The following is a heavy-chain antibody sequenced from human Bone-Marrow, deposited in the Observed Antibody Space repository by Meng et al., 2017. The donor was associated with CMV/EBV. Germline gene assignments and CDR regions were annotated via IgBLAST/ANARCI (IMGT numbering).Heavy chain of an antibody. V-gene: IGHV5-51*01. CDR2: IYPGDSDT. J-gene: IGHJ4*02. D-gene: IGHD1-26*01. CDR3: ARLEDGSSYLGH. Sequence: GGTLRLSCKGFGYTFTNYWIGWVRQTPGKGLEWMGIIYPGDSDTRYSPSFQGQVTISADKSISTAYLQWSSLKATDTAMYYCARLEDGSSYLGHWGQGTLVTVSS. CDR1: GYTFTNYW.